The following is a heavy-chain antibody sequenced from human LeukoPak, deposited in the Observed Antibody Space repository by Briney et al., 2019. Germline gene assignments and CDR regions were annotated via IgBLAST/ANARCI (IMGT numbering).Heavy chain of an antibody. CDR2: ISGSGDNT. J-gene: IGHJ4*02. CDR3: AKRPLKTYHVPATALPFDY. V-gene: IGHV3-23*01. CDR1: GFTFSNYA. Sequence: GGSLRLSCAVSGFTFSNYAMTWVRQAPGKGLEWVSAISGSGDNTYYADSVKGRFTISRDNSKNTLYLQMNSLRAEDTAIYYCAKRPLKTYHVPATALPFDYWGQGTLVTVSS. D-gene: IGHD2-2*01.